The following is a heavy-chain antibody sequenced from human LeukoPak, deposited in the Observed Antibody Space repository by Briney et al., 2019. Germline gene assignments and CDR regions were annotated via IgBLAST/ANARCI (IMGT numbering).Heavy chain of an antibody. CDR1: GFTFSSYG. CDR3: AKGWQQQTIFDY. V-gene: IGHV3-23*01. J-gene: IGHJ4*02. CDR2: ISGSGGST. D-gene: IGHD6-13*01. Sequence: GGSLRLSCAASGFTFSSYGMSWVRQAPGKGLEWVSAISGSGGSTYYADSVKGRFTISRDNSKNTLYLQMNSLRAEDTAVYYCAKGWQQQTIFDYWGQGVLVTVSS.